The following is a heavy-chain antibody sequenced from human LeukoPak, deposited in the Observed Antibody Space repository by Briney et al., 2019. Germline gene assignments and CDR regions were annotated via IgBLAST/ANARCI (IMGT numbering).Heavy chain of an antibody. Sequence: GASVKVSCKASGYTFTDYYMHWVRQAPGQGLEWMGWMNPNSGNTGYAQKFQGRVTITRNTSISTAYMELSSLRSEDTAVYYCARTERGIVGTDYYYYYMDVWGKGTTVTVSS. CDR1: GYTFTDYY. J-gene: IGHJ6*03. CDR3: ARTERGIVGTDYYYYYMDV. D-gene: IGHD1-26*01. CDR2: MNPNSGNT. V-gene: IGHV1-8*03.